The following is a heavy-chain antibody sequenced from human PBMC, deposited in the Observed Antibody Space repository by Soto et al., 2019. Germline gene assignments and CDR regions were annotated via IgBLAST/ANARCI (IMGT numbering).Heavy chain of an antibody. J-gene: IGHJ6*02. CDR1: GYTFTTYF. CDR2: INPTGGST. CDR3: ARDLVRGHNGMDV. V-gene: IGHV1-46*01. Sequence: QVELVQSGAEVKKPGASVKISCKASGYTFTTYFMHWVRQAPGQGLEWMGIINPTGGSTTYAEKFQGRVTMTRDTSTTTVYMELTSLRSDDTAVYYRARDLVRGHNGMDVWGQGTTVTVTS.